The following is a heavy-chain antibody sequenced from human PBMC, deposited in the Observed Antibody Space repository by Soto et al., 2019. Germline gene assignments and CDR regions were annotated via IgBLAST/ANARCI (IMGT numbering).Heavy chain of an antibody. J-gene: IGHJ4*02. CDR1: GYTFSKYD. V-gene: IGHV1-18*04. CDR3: VRQYFDFWTDYPDFDY. Sequence: QVQLVQSGAEMKRPGASVKVSCKASGYTFSKYDVSWVRQAPGQGLEWLGLISPNSGRASYSEKFQGRVTMSTDTPTTTAYLELRRLRSDDTAVYYCVRQYFDFWTDYPDFDYWGQGTLVTVSS. CDR2: ISPNSGRA. D-gene: IGHD3-3*01.